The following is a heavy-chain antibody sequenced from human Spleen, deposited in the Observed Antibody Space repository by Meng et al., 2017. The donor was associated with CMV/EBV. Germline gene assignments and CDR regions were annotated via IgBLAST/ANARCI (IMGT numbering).Heavy chain of an antibody. CDR3: ARTNSGSFDY. Sequence: LPCTVSGGSISSSSYYWGWIRQPPGKGLEWIGSIYYSGSTYYNPSLKSRVTISVDTSKNQFSLKLSSVTAADTAVYYCARTNSGSFDYWGQGTLVTVSS. J-gene: IGHJ4*02. CDR1: GGSISSSSYY. V-gene: IGHV4-39*01. CDR2: IYYSGST. D-gene: IGHD1-26*01.